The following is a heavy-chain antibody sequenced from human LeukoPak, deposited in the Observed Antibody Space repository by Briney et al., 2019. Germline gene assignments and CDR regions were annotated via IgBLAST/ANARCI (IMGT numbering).Heavy chain of an antibody. CDR3: AGSSWYPGWFDP. CDR2: IYSGGST. J-gene: IGHJ5*02. CDR1: GFTVSSNY. Sequence: GGSLRLSCAASGFTVSSNYMSWVRQAPGKGLEWVSAIYSGGSTYYADSVKGRFTISRDNSKNTLYLQMNSLRAEDTAVYYCAGSSWYPGWFDPWAREPWSPSPQ. V-gene: IGHV3-66*01. D-gene: IGHD6-13*01.